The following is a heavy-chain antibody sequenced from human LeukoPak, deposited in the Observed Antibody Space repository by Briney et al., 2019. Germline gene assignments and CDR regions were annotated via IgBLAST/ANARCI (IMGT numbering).Heavy chain of an antibody. V-gene: IGHV4-59*08. J-gene: IGHJ3*02. CDR3: ARMYGAGGFDI. D-gene: IGHD3-10*01. CDR2: FYNSGTT. CDR1: GGSIGSYY. Sequence: PSETLSLTRTVSGGSIGSYYWNWIRQPPGKGLEWIGYFYNSGTTNHNPSLKSRVTISVDTSKNKFSLKLSSVTAADTAVYYCARMYGAGGFDIWGQGALVSVSS.